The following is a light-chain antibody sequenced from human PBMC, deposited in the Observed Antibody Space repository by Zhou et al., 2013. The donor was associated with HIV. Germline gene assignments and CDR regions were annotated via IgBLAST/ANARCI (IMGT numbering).Light chain of an antibody. Sequence: DIQMTQSPSSLSASVGDEVTITCQASQDIRNYLHWFQQKSGQGPKLLIADASDLQTGVPSRFSGSGFGTHFTLTISSLQPEDIATYYCQQYHSSSQTFGQGTKVDIK. V-gene: IGKV1-33*01. CDR2: DAS. CDR3: QQYHSSSQT. CDR1: QDIRNY. J-gene: IGKJ1*01.